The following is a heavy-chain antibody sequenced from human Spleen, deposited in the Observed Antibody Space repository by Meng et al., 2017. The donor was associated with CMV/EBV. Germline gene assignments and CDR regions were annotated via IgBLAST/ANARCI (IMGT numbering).Heavy chain of an antibody. CDR1: GFTFSSYA. CDR3: ETYDSSGYYLPSFDY. J-gene: IGHJ4*02. V-gene: IGHV3-23*01. Sequence: ETLSLTCAASGFTFSSYAMSWVRQAPGKGLEWVSAISGSGGSTYYADSVKGRFTISRDNSKNTLYLQMNSLRAEDTAVYYCETYDSSGYYLPSFDYWGQGTLVTVSS. D-gene: IGHD3-22*01. CDR2: ISGSGGST.